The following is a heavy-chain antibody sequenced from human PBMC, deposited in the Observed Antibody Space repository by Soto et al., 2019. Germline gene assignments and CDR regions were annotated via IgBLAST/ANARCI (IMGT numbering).Heavy chain of an antibody. V-gene: IGHV4-30-4*01. D-gene: IGHD5-12*01. J-gene: IGHJ4*02. Sequence: SETLSLTCTVSGGSVTSDEDYWTWIRQSPGKGLEWIGYSYYTGSSYYNPSLKSRVTISVDASKNQLSLRLASVTAADTAVYYCARDLRGYSRYDYLDYWGQGIPVTVSS. CDR1: GGSVTSDEDY. CDR3: ARDLRGYSRYDYLDY. CDR2: SYYTGSS.